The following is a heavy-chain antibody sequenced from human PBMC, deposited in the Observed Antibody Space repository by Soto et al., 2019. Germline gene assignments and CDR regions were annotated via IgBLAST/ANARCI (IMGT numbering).Heavy chain of an antibody. J-gene: IGHJ5*02. CDR3: ARGIAARISWFDP. D-gene: IGHD6-6*01. CDR1: GITFSIYS. CDR2: ISSSSSYI. V-gene: IGHV3-21*01. Sequence: EVQLVESGGGLVKPGGSLRLSCAASGITFSIYSMNWVRQAPGKGLEWVSSISSSSSYIYYADSVKGRFTISRDNAKNSLYLQMNSLRGEDTAVYYCARGIAARISWFDPWGQGTLVTVSS.